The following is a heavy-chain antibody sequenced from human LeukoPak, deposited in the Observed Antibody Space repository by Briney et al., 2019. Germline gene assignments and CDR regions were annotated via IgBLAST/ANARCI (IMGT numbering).Heavy chain of an antibody. Sequence: SETLSLTCTVSGGSLSSYYWSWIRQPPGKGLEWIGYIYYSGSTNYNPSLKSRVTISVDTSKNQFSLKLSSVTAADTAVYYCARVPPSYSSSWYYFDYWGQGTLVTVSS. J-gene: IGHJ4*02. CDR2: IYYSGST. D-gene: IGHD6-13*01. CDR3: ARVPPSYSSSWYYFDY. CDR1: GGSLSSYY. V-gene: IGHV4-59*01.